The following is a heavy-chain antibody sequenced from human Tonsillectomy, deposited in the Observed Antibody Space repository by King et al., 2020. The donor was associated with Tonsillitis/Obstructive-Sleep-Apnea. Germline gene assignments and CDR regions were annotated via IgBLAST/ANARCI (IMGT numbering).Heavy chain of an antibody. V-gene: IGHV1-2*06. CDR2: INPNSGGT. J-gene: IGHJ5*02. Sequence: QLVQSGAQVKKPGASVKVSCKASGYTFTGYYMHWVRQAPGKGLEWMGRINPNSGGTNYAQKFQGRVTMTRDTSISTAYMELSRLRSDDTAVYYCARDWYGDYHWFDPWGQGTLVTVSS. D-gene: IGHD4-17*01. CDR1: GYTFTGYY. CDR3: ARDWYGDYHWFDP.